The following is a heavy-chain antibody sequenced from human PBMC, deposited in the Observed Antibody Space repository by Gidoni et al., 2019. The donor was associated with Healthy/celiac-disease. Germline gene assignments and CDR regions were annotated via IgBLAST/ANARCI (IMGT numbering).Heavy chain of an antibody. V-gene: IGHV1-69*06. Sequence: PGQGLEWMGGIIPIFGTANYAQKFQGRVTITADKSTSTAYMELSSLRSEDTAVYYCARDSRAAAGEHAFDIWGQGTMVTVSS. D-gene: IGHD6-13*01. J-gene: IGHJ3*02. CDR3: ARDSRAAAGEHAFDI. CDR2: IIPIFGTA.